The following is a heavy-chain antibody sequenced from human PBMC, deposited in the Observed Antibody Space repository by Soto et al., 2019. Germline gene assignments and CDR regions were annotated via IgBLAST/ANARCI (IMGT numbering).Heavy chain of an antibody. CDR3: ARETSYDFWSGPQTIDV. D-gene: IGHD3-3*01. CDR2: VRYDGTKK. CDR1: GFTFSSYV. Sequence: QVQLVESGGGVVQPGTSLRLSCAPSGFTFSSYVMHWVRQAPGKGLEWVAVVRYDGTKKYYADSVRGRFTISRDNSENVLYMTMNSQRPDDTAVYFCARETSYDFWSGPQTIDVWGQGTTVTVSS. V-gene: IGHV3-33*01. J-gene: IGHJ6*02.